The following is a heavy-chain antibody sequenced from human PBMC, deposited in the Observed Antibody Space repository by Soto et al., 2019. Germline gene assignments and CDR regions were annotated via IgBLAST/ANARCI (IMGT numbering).Heavy chain of an antibody. V-gene: IGHV3-33*03. J-gene: IGHJ5*02. CDR3: AKPRSSLEWPPFDP. D-gene: IGHD3-3*01. CDR2: IKSDGTTA. CDR1: GFTFRSYG. Sequence: QVKLVESGGGVVQPGRSRRLSCVTSGFTFRSYGMHWVRQSPGKGLEWVAVIKSDGTTADYIESVKGRFVISRDNSKKTVYLQMNNLRPEDTGIYYCAKPRSSLEWPPFDPWGQGILVTVSS.